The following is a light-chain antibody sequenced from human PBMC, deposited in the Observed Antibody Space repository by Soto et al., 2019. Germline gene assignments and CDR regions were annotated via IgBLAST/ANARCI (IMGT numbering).Light chain of an antibody. CDR3: QQYVSSPPSIT. V-gene: IGKV3-20*01. CDR1: QSVSSSY. CDR2: GAS. J-gene: IGKJ5*01. Sequence: EIVLTQSPGTWSWSRGEIATVACMARQSVSSSYLAWYQQKPGQAPRLLIYGASSRATGLPDRFSGSGSGTDFTLTISRLEPEDLAVYYCQQYVSSPPSITFGQGTRLEIK.